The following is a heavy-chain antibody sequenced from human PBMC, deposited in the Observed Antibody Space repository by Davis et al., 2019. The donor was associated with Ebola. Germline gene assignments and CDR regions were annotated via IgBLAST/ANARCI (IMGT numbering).Heavy chain of an antibody. CDR1: GYTFTNYG. D-gene: IGHD1-1*01. Sequence: SVKVSCKASGYTFTNYGITWVRQAPGQGLEWMGRIIPILGIANYAQKFQGRVTITADKSTSTAYMELSSLRSEDTAVYYCARAQFPTTSDHWGQGTLVTVPS. CDR3: ARAQFPTTSDH. J-gene: IGHJ4*02. CDR2: IIPILGIA. V-gene: IGHV1-69*04.